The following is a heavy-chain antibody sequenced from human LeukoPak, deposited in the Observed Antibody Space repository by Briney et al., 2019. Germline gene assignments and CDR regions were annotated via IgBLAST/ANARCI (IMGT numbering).Heavy chain of an antibody. V-gene: IGHV4-59*08. CDR2: ISSSGST. CDR1: GFTFSDYY. D-gene: IGHD4-17*01. CDR3: ARHDLRGGAFDI. Sequence: GSLRLSCAASGFTFSDYYMSWIRQAPGKGLEWIGYISSSGSTNYNPSLKRRVTISVDTSKNQFSLKLSSVTAADTAVYFCARHDLRGGAFDIWGQGTMVTVSS. J-gene: IGHJ3*02.